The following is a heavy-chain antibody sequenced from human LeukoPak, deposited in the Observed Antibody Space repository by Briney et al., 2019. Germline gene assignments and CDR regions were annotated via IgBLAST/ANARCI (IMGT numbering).Heavy chain of an antibody. CDR1: GFTFTDFA. CDR2: ISDSGGST. J-gene: IGHJ4*02. Sequence: GGSLRLSCAPFGFTFTDFAMSWVRQAPGKGLEWVSAISDSGGSTYYADSVKGRFTISRDNSKNTLYLQMNSLRAEDTAVYYCARDDVLLWFGELLRGGSYFDYWGQGTLVTVSS. V-gene: IGHV3-23*01. D-gene: IGHD3-10*01. CDR3: ARDDVLLWFGELLRGGSYFDY.